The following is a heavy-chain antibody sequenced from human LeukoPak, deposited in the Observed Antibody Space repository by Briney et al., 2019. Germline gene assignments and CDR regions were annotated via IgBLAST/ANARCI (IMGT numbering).Heavy chain of an antibody. Sequence: SETLSLTCAVSGGSISSSNWWSWVRQPPGKGLEWIGEIYHSGSTNYNPSLKSRVTISVDKSKNQFSLKLSSVTAADTAVYYCARRDYYGSGSTFDYWGQGTLVTVSS. D-gene: IGHD3-10*01. J-gene: IGHJ4*02. CDR1: GGSISSSNW. V-gene: IGHV4-4*02. CDR2: IYHSGST. CDR3: ARRDYYGSGSTFDY.